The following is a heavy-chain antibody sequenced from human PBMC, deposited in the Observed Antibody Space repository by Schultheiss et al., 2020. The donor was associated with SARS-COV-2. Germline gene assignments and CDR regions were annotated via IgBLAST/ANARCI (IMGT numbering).Heavy chain of an antibody. CDR1: VFTFSPYE. Sequence: GGSLRLSCTASVFTFSPYEMNWVRQAPGKGLEWVSYISSSSNAIYYGDSVKGRFTISRDNAKYSLYLQMNSLRDEDTAVYYCAKGTWYGSEQGGYWGQGTLVTVSS. CDR2: ISSSSNAI. D-gene: IGHD6-19*01. J-gene: IGHJ4*02. CDR3: AKGTWYGSEQGGY. V-gene: IGHV3-48*02.